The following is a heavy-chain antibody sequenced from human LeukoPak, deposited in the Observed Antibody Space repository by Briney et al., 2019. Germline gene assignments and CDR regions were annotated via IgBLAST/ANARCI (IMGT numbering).Heavy chain of an antibody. V-gene: IGHV5-51*01. D-gene: IGHD3-10*01. Sequence: GESLKISCKGSGYSFTDYWIGWVRQMPGEGLQWMGIIYPDDSDIRYSPSFQGQVTISADKSIITAYLQWSSLKASDTAMYYCARHGRGSRSPNAFDVWGQGTMVSVSS. CDR3: ARHGRGSRSPNAFDV. CDR1: GYSFTDYW. CDR2: IYPDDSDI. J-gene: IGHJ3*01.